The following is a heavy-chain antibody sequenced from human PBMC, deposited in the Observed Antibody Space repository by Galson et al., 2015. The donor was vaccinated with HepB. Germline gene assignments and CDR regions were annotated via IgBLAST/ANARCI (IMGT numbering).Heavy chain of an antibody. J-gene: IGHJ4*02. CDR3: ARDKAGLGYSSSWHPGLGKPFDY. CDR2: ISSSSSYI. CDR1: GFTFSSYS. Sequence: SLRLSCAASGFTFSSYSMNWVRQAPGKGLEWVSSISSSSSYIYYADSVKGRFTISRDNAKNSLYLQMNSLRAEDTAVYYCARDKAGLGYSSSWHPGLGKPFDYWGQGTLVTVSS. D-gene: IGHD6-13*01. V-gene: IGHV3-21*01.